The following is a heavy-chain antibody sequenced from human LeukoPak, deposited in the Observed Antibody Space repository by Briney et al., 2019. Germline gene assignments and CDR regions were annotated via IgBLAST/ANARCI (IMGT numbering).Heavy chain of an antibody. J-gene: IGHJ4*02. CDR3: AKDSNYDSSGNFDY. D-gene: IGHD3-22*01. CDR1: GFTFDDYA. V-gene: IGHV3-9*01. CDR2: ISWNSGSI. Sequence: GRSLRLSCAASGFTFDDYAMHWVRQAPGKGLEWVSGISWNSGSIGYADSVKGRFTISRDNAKNSLYLQMNSLRAEDTALYYCAKDSNYDSSGNFDYWGQGTLVTVSS.